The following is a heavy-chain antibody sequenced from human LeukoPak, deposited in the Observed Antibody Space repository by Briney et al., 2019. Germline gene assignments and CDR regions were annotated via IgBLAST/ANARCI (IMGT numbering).Heavy chain of an antibody. Sequence: PGGSLRLSCAASGFTFSSYAMSWVRQAPGKGLDWVSALSGSGGSTYYADSVKGRFTISRDNSKNTLYLQMNSLRAEDTALYYCARAFKYSMSGYYFDYWGQGTLVTVSS. V-gene: IGHV3-23*01. CDR2: LSGSGGST. J-gene: IGHJ4*02. D-gene: IGHD2-21*01. CDR3: ARAFKYSMSGYYFDY. CDR1: GFTFSSYA.